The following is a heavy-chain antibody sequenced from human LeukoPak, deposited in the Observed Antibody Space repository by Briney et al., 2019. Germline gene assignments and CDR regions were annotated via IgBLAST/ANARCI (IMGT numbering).Heavy chain of an antibody. V-gene: IGHV4-30-2*01. CDR2: IYHSGST. CDR1: GGSISSGGYS. Sequence: SETLSLTCAVSGGSISSGGYSWSWIRQPPGKGLEWSGYIYHSGSTYYNPSLKSRVTISVDRSKNQFSLELSSVTAADTAVYYCARTSYCSSTSCYWFDPWGQGTLVTVSS. D-gene: IGHD2-2*01. CDR3: ARTSYCSSTSCYWFDP. J-gene: IGHJ5*02.